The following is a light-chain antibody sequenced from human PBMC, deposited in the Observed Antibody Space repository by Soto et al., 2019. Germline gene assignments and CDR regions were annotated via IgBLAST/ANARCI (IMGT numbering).Light chain of an antibody. J-gene: IGLJ3*02. Sequence: QSALTQPASVSGSPEQSITISCTGTSSEVGAYNLVSWYQRHPGKAARLIIYEGSKRPSGISHRFSGSKSDNTASLTISGLRAEDEAHYHFCSYAGSRTGVFGGGTKVTLL. CDR3: CSYAGSRTGV. CDR2: EGS. V-gene: IGLV2-23*01. CDR1: SSEVGAYNL.